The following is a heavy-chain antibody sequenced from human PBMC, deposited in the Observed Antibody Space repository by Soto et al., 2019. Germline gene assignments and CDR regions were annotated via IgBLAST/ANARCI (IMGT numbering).Heavy chain of an antibody. V-gene: IGHV4-39*07. D-gene: IGHD6-13*01. CDR2: IYYSGST. J-gene: IGHJ5*02. CDR1: GGSISSSSYY. CDR3: AGGGQQQLVLLGYCFDP. Sequence: SDTLSLTCTVSGGSISSSSYYWGWIRQPPGKGLEWIGSIYYSGSTNYNPSLKSRVTTSVDTSKNQFSLKLSSVPAADTAVYYCAGGGQQQLVLLGYCFDPWGQGTLVTVSS.